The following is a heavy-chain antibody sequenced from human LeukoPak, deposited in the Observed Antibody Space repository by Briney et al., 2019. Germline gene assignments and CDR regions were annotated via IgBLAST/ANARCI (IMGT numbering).Heavy chain of an antibody. CDR3: ANRNWGLPFDY. D-gene: IGHD7-27*01. J-gene: IGHJ4*02. CDR2: IWYDGSNK. CDR1: GFTFSTYG. V-gene: IGHV3-30*02. Sequence: TGGSLRLSCAASGFTFSTYGMHWVRQAPGKGLEWVAFIWYDGSNKYYTDSVKGRFTISRDNSRNTLYLQMNSLRAEDTAIYYCANRNWGLPFDYWGQGTLVTVSS.